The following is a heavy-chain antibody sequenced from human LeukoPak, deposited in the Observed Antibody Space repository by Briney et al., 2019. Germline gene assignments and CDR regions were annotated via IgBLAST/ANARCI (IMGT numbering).Heavy chain of an antibody. V-gene: IGHV4-38-2*02. CDR3: ARLTPGKNWFDP. J-gene: IGHJ5*02. CDR2: MYHSGIT. Sequence: KPSETLSLTCTVSGYSINSAYYWGWIRQPPGKGLEWIASMYHSGITYYNSSLKSRATISVDTSKNQFSLKLNSVTAADTSVYYCARLTPGKNWFDPWGHGTLVTASS. D-gene: IGHD3-10*01. CDR1: GYSINSAYY.